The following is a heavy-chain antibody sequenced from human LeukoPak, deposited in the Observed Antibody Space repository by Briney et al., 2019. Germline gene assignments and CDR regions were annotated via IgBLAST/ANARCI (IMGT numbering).Heavy chain of an antibody. CDR2: ISGSNSYI. CDR1: GFTFNSYS. V-gene: IGHV3-21*01. CDR3: ARGVDN. J-gene: IGHJ4*02. Sequence: GGSLRLSCAASGFTFNSYSMNWVRQAPGKGLEWVSSISGSNSYIYYADSMKGRFTISRDNAKNSLYLQMNSLRAEDTAVYYCARGVDNWGQGTLVTVSS.